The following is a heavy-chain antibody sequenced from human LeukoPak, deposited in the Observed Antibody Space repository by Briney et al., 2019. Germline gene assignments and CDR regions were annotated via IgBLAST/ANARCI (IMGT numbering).Heavy chain of an antibody. J-gene: IGHJ4*02. D-gene: IGHD3-22*01. V-gene: IGHV3-30*03. CDR3: ARGLAYDSSGYNDY. Sequence: PGGSLRLSCAASGFTFSSYGMHWVRQAPGKGLEWVAVISYDGSNKYYADSVKGRFTISRDNYKNTLYLQMNSLRAEDTAVYYCARGLAYDSSGYNDYWGQGTLVTVSS. CDR1: GFTFSSYG. CDR2: ISYDGSNK.